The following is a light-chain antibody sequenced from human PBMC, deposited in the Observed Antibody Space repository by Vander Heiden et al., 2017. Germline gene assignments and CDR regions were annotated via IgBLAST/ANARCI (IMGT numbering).Light chain of an antibody. CDR1: QSLLHSNGYNY. V-gene: IGKV2-28*01. CDR3: MQALQTIT. Sequence: EIVMTQSPLSLPVTPGEQASISCRSSQSLLHSNGYNYLDWYLQKPGQSPQLRIYLGSNRASGVPDRFSGSGSGTDFTLKISRVEAEDVGVYYCMQALQTITFGQGTRLEIK. CDR2: LGS. J-gene: IGKJ5*01.